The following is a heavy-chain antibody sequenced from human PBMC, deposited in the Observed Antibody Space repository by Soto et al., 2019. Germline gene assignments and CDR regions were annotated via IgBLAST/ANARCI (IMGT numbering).Heavy chain of an antibody. Sequence: QVHLGQSGAEVKKPGASVKVSCKASGDTFMDYYIHWLRQAPGQGLEWMGTVNPSGGHTTYAQHFLGRMTMTRDTSTSTLYMELTSLTSEDTAVYYCARGGHVVVVTAALDYWGQGTLVTVSS. CDR2: VNPSGGHT. CDR3: ARGGHVVVVTAALDY. D-gene: IGHD2-21*02. V-gene: IGHV1-46*01. J-gene: IGHJ4*02. CDR1: GDTFMDYY.